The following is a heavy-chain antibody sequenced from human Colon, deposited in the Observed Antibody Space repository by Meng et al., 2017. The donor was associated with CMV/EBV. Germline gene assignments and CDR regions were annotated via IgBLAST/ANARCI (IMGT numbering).Heavy chain of an antibody. V-gene: IGHV1-18*01. CDR1: GYTFSCCG. CDR2: VSTYKGKA. CDR3: ASAREVGYSAYDYYDF. D-gene: IGHD5-12*01. J-gene: IGHJ4*02. Sequence: SGYTFSCCGLSGVRQAPGRGLEWMESVSTYKGKADYAQKFQGRVTMTTGTLTDTAYMQLPSLKSDDTAVFYGASAREVGYSAYDYYDFWGQVTLVTVSS.